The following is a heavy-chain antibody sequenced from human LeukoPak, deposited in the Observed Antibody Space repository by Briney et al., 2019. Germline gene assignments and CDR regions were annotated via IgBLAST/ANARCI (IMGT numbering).Heavy chain of an antibody. CDR1: GGSFSGYY. D-gene: IGHD3-16*01. Sequence: PSETLSLTCAVYGGSFSGYYWSWIRQPPGKGLEWIGEINHSGSTNYNPSLKSRVTISVDTSKNQFSLKLSSVTAADTAVYYCARQPWVGYYMDVWGKGITVTVSS. V-gene: IGHV4-34*01. CDR2: INHSGST. CDR3: ARQPWVGYYMDV. J-gene: IGHJ6*03.